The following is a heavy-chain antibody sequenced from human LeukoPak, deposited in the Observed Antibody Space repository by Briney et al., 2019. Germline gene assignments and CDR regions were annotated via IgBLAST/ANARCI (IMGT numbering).Heavy chain of an antibody. CDR2: ISYDGSHT. J-gene: IGHJ6*03. D-gene: IGHD6-13*01. V-gene: IGHV3-30*01. Sequence: PGGSLRLSCAASGFIFSNFAMHWVRQAPGKGLEWVALISYDGSHTYYADSMKGRFTISRDNSRNVLYLQMTSLRGDDSAVCYCAREEQELVRDYYYYMDVWGKGTTVTVSS. CDR3: AREEQELVRDYYYYMDV. CDR1: GFIFSNFA.